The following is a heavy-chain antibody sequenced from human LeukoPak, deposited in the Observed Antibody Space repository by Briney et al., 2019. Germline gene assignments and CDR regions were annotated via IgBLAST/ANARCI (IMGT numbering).Heavy chain of an antibody. Sequence: PGGSLRLSCAASGFTFSGSAMHWVRQASGKGLEWVGRIRSKANNYATAYAASVKGRFTISRDDSKNTAYLQMNSLKTEDTAVYYCSFSDYDSSGYSSFDYWGQGTLVTVSS. J-gene: IGHJ4*02. CDR2: IRSKANNYAT. V-gene: IGHV3-73*01. CDR3: SFSDYDSSGYSSFDY. D-gene: IGHD3-22*01. CDR1: GFTFSGSA.